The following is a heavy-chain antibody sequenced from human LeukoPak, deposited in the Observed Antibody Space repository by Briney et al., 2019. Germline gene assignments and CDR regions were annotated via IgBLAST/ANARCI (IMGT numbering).Heavy chain of an antibody. D-gene: IGHD4-11*01. Sequence: SETLSLTCAVYGGSFSGYYWSWIRQPPGKGLEWIGYIYYSGSTYYNPSLKSRVTISVDTSKNQFSLKLSSVTAADTAVYYCASTYTMTTGHYYGMDVWGQGTTVTVSS. J-gene: IGHJ6*02. CDR1: GGSFSGYY. CDR3: ASTYTMTTGHYYGMDV. V-gene: IGHV4-30-4*01. CDR2: IYYSGST.